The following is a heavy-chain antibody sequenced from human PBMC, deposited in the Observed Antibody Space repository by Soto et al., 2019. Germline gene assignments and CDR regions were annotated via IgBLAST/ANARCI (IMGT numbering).Heavy chain of an antibody. Sequence: ASVKVSCKASGYTFTSYAMHWVRQAPGQRLEWMGWINAGNGNTKYSQKFQGRVTITRDTSASTAYMELSSLRSEDTAVYYCAILVLGATVHNWFYSWXQGXLVXVSS. CDR2: INAGNGNT. CDR1: GYTFTSYA. V-gene: IGHV1-3*01. CDR3: AILVLGATVHNWFYS. D-gene: IGHD1-26*01. J-gene: IGHJ5*01.